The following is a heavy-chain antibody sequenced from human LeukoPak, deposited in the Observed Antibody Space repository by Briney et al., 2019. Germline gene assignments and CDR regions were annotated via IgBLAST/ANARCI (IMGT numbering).Heavy chain of an antibody. CDR3: ARDTVLMVYAMGEFDY. Sequence: KLSQTLSLTCAISGDSVSSNSAAWNWIRQSPSRGLEWLGRTYYRSKWYNDYAVSVKSRITINPDTSKNQFSLHLNSVTPEDTAVYYCARDTVLMVYAMGEFDYWGQGTLVTVSS. V-gene: IGHV6-1*01. J-gene: IGHJ4*02. D-gene: IGHD2-8*01. CDR2: TYYRSKWYN. CDR1: GDSVSSNSAA.